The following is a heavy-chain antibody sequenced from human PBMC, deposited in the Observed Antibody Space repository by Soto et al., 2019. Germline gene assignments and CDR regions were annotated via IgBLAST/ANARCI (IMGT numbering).Heavy chain of an antibody. V-gene: IGHV3-23*01. CDR1: GFTFSSYA. J-gene: IGHJ3*02. Sequence: GGSLRLSCAASGFTFSSYAMSWVRQAPGKGLEWVSAISGSGGSTYYADSVKGRFTISRDNAKNTLYLQRNSLRAEDTAVYYCATVGTGDTPLDAFDIWGQGTMVTVSS. CDR3: ATVGTGDTPLDAFDI. CDR2: ISGSGGST. D-gene: IGHD7-27*01.